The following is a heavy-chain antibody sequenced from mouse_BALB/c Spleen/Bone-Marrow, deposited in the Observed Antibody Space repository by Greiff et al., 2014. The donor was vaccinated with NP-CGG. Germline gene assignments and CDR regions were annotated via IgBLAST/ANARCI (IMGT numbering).Heavy chain of an antibody. D-gene: IGHD2-3*01. Sequence: VQLKQSGPELVKPGASVKISCKASGYTFSDYNMHWVKQSHGKSLEWIGNIYPYNGGTCYNQKFKRKATLTVDNSSNTAYMELRSLTSEDAAVYHCARGWLLSWFAYWGQGTLVTVSA. CDR3: ARGWLLSWFAY. CDR1: GYTFSDYN. J-gene: IGHJ3*01. CDR2: IYPYNGGT. V-gene: IGHV1S29*02.